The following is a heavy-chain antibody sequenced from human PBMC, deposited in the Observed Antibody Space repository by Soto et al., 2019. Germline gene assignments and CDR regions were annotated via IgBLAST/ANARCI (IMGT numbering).Heavy chain of an antibody. CDR2: IKRDGSEK. CDR3: ARETHEDRPLSGNAFDI. CDR1: GFIFSSYW. D-gene: IGHD3-22*01. Sequence: EVQLVESGGGLVQPGGSLRLSCAGSGFIFSSYWMTWVRQAPGKGLEWVANIKRDGSEKYYVDSVKGRFTISRENAKKSLYLQMNSLRAEDTAVYYCARETHEDRPLSGNAFDIWGQGTMVTISS. J-gene: IGHJ3*02. V-gene: IGHV3-7*03.